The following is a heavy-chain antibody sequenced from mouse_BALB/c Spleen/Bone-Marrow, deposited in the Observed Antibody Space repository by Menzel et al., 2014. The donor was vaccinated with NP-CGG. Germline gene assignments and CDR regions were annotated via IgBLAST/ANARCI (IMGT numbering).Heavy chain of an antibody. V-gene: IGHV1-39*01. Sequence: EVKLMESGPELEKPGASVKISCKASGYSFTGYNMNWVKQNNGKSLEWIGNIDSYYGGISYNQKFKGKATLTVDKSSNTAYMQLKSLTSEDPAIYYCAISIEYRPLVYWGQGTLVTVSA. CDR1: GYSFTGYN. CDR2: IDSYYGGI. CDR3: AISIEYRPLVY. D-gene: IGHD2-14*01. J-gene: IGHJ3*01.